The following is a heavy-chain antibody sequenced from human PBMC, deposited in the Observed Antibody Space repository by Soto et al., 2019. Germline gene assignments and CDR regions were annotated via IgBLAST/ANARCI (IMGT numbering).Heavy chain of an antibody. D-gene: IGHD3-22*01. V-gene: IGHV5-51*01. CDR3: ARHPYFYDSSGFCLDY. CDR2: IHPGDSDT. Sequence: PGESLKISCKGSGYNFTNYWIGWVRQMPGKGLEWMGIIHPGDSDTRYSPSFQGQVTISADKSISTAYLQWGSLKASDTAMYYCARHPYFYDSSGFCLDYWGQGTLVTVSS. CDR1: GYNFTNYW. J-gene: IGHJ4*01.